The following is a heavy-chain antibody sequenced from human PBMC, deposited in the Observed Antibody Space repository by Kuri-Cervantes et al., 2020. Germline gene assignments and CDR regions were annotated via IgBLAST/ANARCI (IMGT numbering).Heavy chain of an antibody. Sequence: GSLRLSCAVSGGSISSSNWWSWVRQPPGKGLEWIGEIYHSGSTNYNPSLESRVTISVDTSKNQFSLKLSSVTAADTAVYYCARRSARGYCSGGSCYSPPRYFDYWGQGTLVTVSS. V-gene: IGHV4-4*02. D-gene: IGHD2-15*01. CDR2: IYHSGST. CDR1: GGSISSSNW. CDR3: ARRSARGYCSGGSCYSPPRYFDY. J-gene: IGHJ4*02.